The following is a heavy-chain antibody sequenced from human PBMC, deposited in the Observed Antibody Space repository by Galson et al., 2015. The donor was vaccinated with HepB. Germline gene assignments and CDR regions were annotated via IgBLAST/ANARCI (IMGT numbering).Heavy chain of an antibody. J-gene: IGHJ4*02. D-gene: IGHD6-19*01. CDR2: IYTSGST. CDR3: ARDLVGLAVAGNPPAFDY. Sequence: ETLSLTCTVSGGSISSYYWSWIRQPAGKGLEWIGRIYTSGSTNYNPSLKSRVTMSVDTSKNQFSLKLSSVTAADTAVYYCARDLVGLAVAGNPPAFDYWGQGTLVTVSS. V-gene: IGHV4-4*07. CDR1: GGSISSYY.